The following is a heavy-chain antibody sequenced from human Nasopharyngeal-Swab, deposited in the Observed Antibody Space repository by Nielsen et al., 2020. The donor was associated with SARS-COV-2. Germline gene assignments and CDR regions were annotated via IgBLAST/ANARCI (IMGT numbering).Heavy chain of an antibody. CDR1: GLAFSSYG. CDR3: AKDSGSGWFSLFDH. V-gene: IGHV3-30*18. Sequence: GGSLRLSCAASGLAFSSYGMHWVRKAAGKGLEWVTVISHDGGNEYYADSVKGRFTISRDNSKNALYLQMNSLRPEDTATYYCAKDSGSGWFSLFDHWGRGTVVTVSS. D-gene: IGHD6-19*01. J-gene: IGHJ4*02. CDR2: ISHDGGNE.